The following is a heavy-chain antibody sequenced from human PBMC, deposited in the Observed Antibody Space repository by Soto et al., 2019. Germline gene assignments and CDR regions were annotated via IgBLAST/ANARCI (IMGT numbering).Heavy chain of an antibody. D-gene: IGHD3-10*01. Sequence: QVQLVQSGAEVKKPGSSVKVSCKASGGTFSSYTISWVRQAPGQGLEWMGRIIPILGIANYAQKFQGRVTITADKSTSTAYMELSSLRSEDTAVYYCAREEYYYGSGAFFDYGGQGTLGTVSS. V-gene: IGHV1-69*08. J-gene: IGHJ4*02. CDR1: GGTFSSYT. CDR3: AREEYYYGSGAFFDY. CDR2: IIPILGIA.